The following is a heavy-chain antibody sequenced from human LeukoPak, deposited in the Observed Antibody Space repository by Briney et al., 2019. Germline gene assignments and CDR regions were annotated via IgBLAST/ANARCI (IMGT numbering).Heavy chain of an antibody. CDR1: GFTFSSYA. V-gene: IGHV3-23*01. CDR3: AKGHYDYVWGSYYFDY. Sequence: SGGSLRLSCAASGFTFSSYAMSWVRQAPGKGLEWVSAISGSGGSTYYADSVKGRFTISRDNSRDTLYLQMNSLRAEDTAVYYCAKGHYDYVWGSYYFDYWGQGTLVTVSS. J-gene: IGHJ4*02. D-gene: IGHD3-16*01. CDR2: ISGSGGST.